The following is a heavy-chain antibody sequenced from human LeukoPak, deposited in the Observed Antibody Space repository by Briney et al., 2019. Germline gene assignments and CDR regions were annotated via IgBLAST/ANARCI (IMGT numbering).Heavy chain of an antibody. Sequence: GGSLRLSCAASGFTFSSYWMHWVRQAPGKGLVWVSRINSDGSSTSYADSVKGRFTISRVNAKNTLYLQMNSLRAEDTAVYYCARDQNQWLGEPLNWFDPWGQGTLVTVSS. CDR2: INSDGSST. D-gene: IGHD3-10*01. CDR3: ARDQNQWLGEPLNWFDP. CDR1: GFTFSSYW. J-gene: IGHJ5*02. V-gene: IGHV3-74*01.